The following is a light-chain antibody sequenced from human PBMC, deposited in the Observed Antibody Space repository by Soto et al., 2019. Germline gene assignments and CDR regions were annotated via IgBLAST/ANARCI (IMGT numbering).Light chain of an antibody. CDR2: KAS. CDR1: QSISSR. V-gene: IGKV1-5*03. CDR3: QQYDSYSHMYT. J-gene: IGKJ2*01. Sequence: DIPMTQSPSTLSASVGDRVTITCRASQSISSRLAWYQQKPGEAPKLLIYKASNLASGVPSRFSGSGSGTEFTLTISSLQPDDFARYYCQQYDSYSHMYTFGQGTNLEIK.